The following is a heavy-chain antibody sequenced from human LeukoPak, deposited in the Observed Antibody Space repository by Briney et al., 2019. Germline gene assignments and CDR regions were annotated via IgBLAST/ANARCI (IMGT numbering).Heavy chain of an antibody. J-gene: IGHJ4*02. V-gene: IGHV3-21*01. CDR3: ARDRPAARYLFDY. CDR2: ISSSSSSYI. D-gene: IGHD2-2*01. CDR1: GFTFSSYS. Sequence: KPGGSLRLSCAASGFTFSSYSMNWVRQAPGKGLEWVSSISSSSSSYIYYADSVKGRFTISRDNAKNSLYLQMNSLRAEDTAVYYCARDRPAARYLFDYWGQGTLVTVSS.